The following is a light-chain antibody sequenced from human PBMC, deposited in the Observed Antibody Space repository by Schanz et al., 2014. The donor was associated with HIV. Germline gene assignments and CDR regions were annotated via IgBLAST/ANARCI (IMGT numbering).Light chain of an antibody. Sequence: EIVLTQSPGTLSLSPGERATLSCRASQSVDSGYLAWYQQKPGQAPRLLIYDASSRATGIPDRFSGSGSGTDFTLTISRLEPEDFAVYYCQQYGSSPRGFGQGTKVEIK. CDR1: QSVDSGY. J-gene: IGKJ1*01. V-gene: IGKV3-20*01. CDR3: QQYGSSPRG. CDR2: DAS.